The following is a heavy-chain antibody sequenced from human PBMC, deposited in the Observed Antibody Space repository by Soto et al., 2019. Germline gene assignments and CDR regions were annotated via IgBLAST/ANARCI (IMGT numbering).Heavy chain of an antibody. CDR1: GGSISSYY. CDR2: IYYSGST. Sequence: QVQLQESGPGLVKPSETLSLTCTVSGGSISSYYWSWIRQPPGKGLEWIGYIYYSGSTNYNPSLKSRVTLSVDTSKNQFSLKLSSVTAADTAVYYCARGRRSGSYYSRFDYWGQGTLVTVSS. V-gene: IGHV4-59*01. CDR3: ARGRRSGSYYSRFDY. D-gene: IGHD1-26*01. J-gene: IGHJ4*02.